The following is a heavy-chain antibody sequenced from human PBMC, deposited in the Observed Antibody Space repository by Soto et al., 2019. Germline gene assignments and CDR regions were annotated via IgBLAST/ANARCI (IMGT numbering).Heavy chain of an antibody. CDR3: ARDPTYYYDSSGYSIDY. D-gene: IGHD3-22*01. J-gene: IGHJ4*02. V-gene: IGHV3-33*08. CDR2: IWYDGSNK. Sequence: GGSLRLSCAASGFTFSSYGMHWVRQAPGKGLEWVAVIWYDGSNKYYADSVKGRFTISRDNSKNTLYLQMNSLRAEDTAVYYCARDPTYYYDSSGYSIDYWGQGTLVTVSS. CDR1: GFTFSSYG.